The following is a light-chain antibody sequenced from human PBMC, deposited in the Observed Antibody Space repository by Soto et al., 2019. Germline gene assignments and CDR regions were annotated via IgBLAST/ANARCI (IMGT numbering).Light chain of an antibody. CDR1: QSVLYSSNNKNY. CDR2: WAS. CDR3: QQHYSSPQT. V-gene: IGKV4-1*01. Sequence: DIVMTQSPDTLAVSLGERATINCKSSQSVLYSSNNKNYLAWYQQKPGQTPKLLIYWASTRESGVLDRFTGSGSGTDFTLTISSLQAEDVAAYYCQQHYSSPQTFGQGTKVEIK. J-gene: IGKJ1*01.